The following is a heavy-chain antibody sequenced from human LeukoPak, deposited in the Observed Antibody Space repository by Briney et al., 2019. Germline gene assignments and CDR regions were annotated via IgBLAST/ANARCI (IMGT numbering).Heavy chain of an antibody. CDR1: GFTVSSNY. J-gene: IGHJ5*02. D-gene: IGHD1-20*01. CDR3: ARADNWNGFDP. Sequence: GGSLRLSCAASGFTVSSNYMSWVRQAPGKGLEWVSVIYSGGSTYYADSVKGRFTISRDNSKNTLYLQMNSLRAEDTAVYYCARADNWNGFDPWGQGTLVTVSS. V-gene: IGHV3-66*01. CDR2: IYSGGST.